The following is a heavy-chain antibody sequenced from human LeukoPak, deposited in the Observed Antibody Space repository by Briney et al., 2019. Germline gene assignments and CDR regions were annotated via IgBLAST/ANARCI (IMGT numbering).Heavy chain of an antibody. CDR2: ISSSGSTI. CDR3: AREEWELYYFDY. D-gene: IGHD1-26*01. V-gene: IGHV3-48*04. J-gene: IGHJ4*02. CDR1: GFTFSSYS. Sequence: GGSLRLSCAASGFTFSSYSMNWVRQAPGKGLEWVSYISSSGSTIYYADSVKGRFTISRDNAKNSLYLQMNSLRAEDTAVYYCAREEWELYYFDYWGQGTLVTVSS.